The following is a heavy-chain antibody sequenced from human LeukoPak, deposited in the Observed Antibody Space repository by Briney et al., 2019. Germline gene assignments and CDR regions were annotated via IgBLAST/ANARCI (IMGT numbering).Heavy chain of an antibody. CDR2: IYSGTYT. J-gene: IGHJ3*02. CDR3: ARVTRNDACDI. Sequence: GSLRPSCVASGFTVSSNYMSWVRQAPGKGLEWVSVIYSGTYTYYADSMKGRFTISRDNSKNMVYLQMNSLRVDDTAVYYCARVTRNDACDIWGEEPMVTVSS. D-gene: IGHD1-14*01. V-gene: IGHV3-66*01. CDR1: GFTVSSNY.